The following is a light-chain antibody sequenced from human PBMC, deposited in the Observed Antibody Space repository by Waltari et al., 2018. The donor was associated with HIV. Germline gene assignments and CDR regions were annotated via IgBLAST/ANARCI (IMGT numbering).Light chain of an antibody. V-gene: IGLV3-25*03. CDR2: KDT. CDR3: QSADTTGSLYV. Sequence: SYDLTQPPSVSVSPGQTARITCYGNALPKQYAYWYQQKPGQAPVLLIYKDTERPSGIPERFSGSSSGTTVTLTISGVQAEDEADYYCQSADTTGSLYVFGTGTKVTV. CDR1: ALPKQY. J-gene: IGLJ1*01.